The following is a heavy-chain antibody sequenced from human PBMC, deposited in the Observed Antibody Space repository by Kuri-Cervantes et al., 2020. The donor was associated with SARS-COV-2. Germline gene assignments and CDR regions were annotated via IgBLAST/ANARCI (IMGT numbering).Heavy chain of an antibody. V-gene: IGHV4-59*08. CDR2: IYYSGST. J-gene: IGHJ4*02. D-gene: IGHD3-22*01. CDR3: ARVSPYYYDSSGYYLDY. CDR1: GGSISSYY. Sequence: SETLSLTCTVSGGSISSYYWSWIRQPPGKGLEWIGYIYYSGSTNYNPSLKSRVTISVDTSKNQFSLKLSSVTAADTAVYYCARVSPYYYDSSGYYLDYWGQGTLVTVSS.